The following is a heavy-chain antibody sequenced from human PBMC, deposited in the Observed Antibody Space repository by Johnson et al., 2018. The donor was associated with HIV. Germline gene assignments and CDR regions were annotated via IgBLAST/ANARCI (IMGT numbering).Heavy chain of an antibody. CDR3: AMCYYGSGADAFDI. J-gene: IGHJ3*02. D-gene: IGHD3-10*01. V-gene: IGHV3-20*04. Sequence: VQLVESGVGLVQPGGSLRLSCAASGFTFNDYGMSWVRQAPGKGLEWVSGITWNGGNTGYADSVKGRFTISRDNAKNSLYLQMNSLRAEDTALYYCAMCYYGSGADAFDIWGQGTMLTVSS. CDR1: GFTFNDYG. CDR2: ITWNGGNT.